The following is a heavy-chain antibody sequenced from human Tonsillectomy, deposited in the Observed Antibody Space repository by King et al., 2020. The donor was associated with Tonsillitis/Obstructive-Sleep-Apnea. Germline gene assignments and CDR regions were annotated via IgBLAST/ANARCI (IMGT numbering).Heavy chain of an antibody. CDR2: IYYSGTT. V-gene: IGHV4-39*01. CDR3: ARQTQWPGVYHYYYMDV. D-gene: IGHD6-19*01. Sequence: QLQESGPGLVKPSETLSLICTVSGDSIRSSSYYWGWIRQPPGKGLEWIGSIYYSGTTYYNPSTESRVTISVDTSKNQFSLRVRSVTAADTAVYYCARQTQWPGVYHYYYMDVWGKGTTVTVSS. J-gene: IGHJ6*03. CDR1: GDSIRSSSYY.